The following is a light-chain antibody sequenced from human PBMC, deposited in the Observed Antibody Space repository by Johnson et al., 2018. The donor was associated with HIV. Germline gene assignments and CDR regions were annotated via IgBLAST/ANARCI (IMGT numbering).Light chain of an antibody. CDR2: ENN. Sequence: SVLTQPPSVSAAPGQKVTISCSGSSSNIGNNYVSWYQQLPGTAPKLLIYENNKRPSGIPDRFSGSKSGTSATLGITGLQTGDEADYYWGTWDSSLSAGPYVFGTGTKVTVL. V-gene: IGLV1-51*01. CDR1: SSNIGNNY. CDR3: GTWDSSLSAGPYV. J-gene: IGLJ1*01.